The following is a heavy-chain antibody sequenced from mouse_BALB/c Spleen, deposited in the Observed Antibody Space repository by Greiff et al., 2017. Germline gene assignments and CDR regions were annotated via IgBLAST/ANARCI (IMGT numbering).Heavy chain of an antibody. CDR1: GYTFTSYW. CDR2: INPSTGYP. D-gene: IGHD6-1*01. J-gene: IGHJ2*01. CDR3: AREASLDY. Sequence: VQLQQSGAELAKPGASVKMSCKASGYTFTSYWMHWVKQRPGQGLEWIGYINPSTGYPEYNQKFKDKATLTADKSSSTAYMQLSSLTSEDSAVYYCAREASLDYWGQGTTLTVSS. V-gene: IGHV1-7*01.